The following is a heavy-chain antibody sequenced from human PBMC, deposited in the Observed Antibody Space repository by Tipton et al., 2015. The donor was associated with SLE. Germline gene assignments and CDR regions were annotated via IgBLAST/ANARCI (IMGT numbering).Heavy chain of an antibody. Sequence: PGLVKPSETLSLTCAVYGGSLSGYYWTWIRQSPGKGLEWIGEVFHSGSANYNPSLKSRVTMSVDTSKNEFSLKLTSVTAADTAVYYCARDLPKRYCSGGTCYNNWFDPWGRGTLVTVS. CDR3: ARDLPKRYCSGGTCYNNWFDP. D-gene: IGHD2-15*01. V-gene: IGHV4-34*10. J-gene: IGHJ5*02. CDR2: VFHSGSA. CDR1: GGSLSGYY.